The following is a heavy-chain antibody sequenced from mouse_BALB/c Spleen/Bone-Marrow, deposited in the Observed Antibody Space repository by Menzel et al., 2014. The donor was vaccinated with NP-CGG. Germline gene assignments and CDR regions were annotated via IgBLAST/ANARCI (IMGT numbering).Heavy chain of an antibody. J-gene: IGHJ3*01. CDR3: TRVNEYGRSWFPY. D-gene: IGHD5-1*01. CDR1: GYTFTSYW. Sequence: LQQSGSELVRPGASVKLSCKASGYTFTSYWMHWVKQRPGQGLEWIGNIYPVSGSTNYDEKFKSKATLTVDTSSSTAYMQLSSLTSEDSAVYYCTRVNEYGRSWFPYRGRATLVPVSA. CDR2: IYPVSGST. V-gene: IGHV1S22*01.